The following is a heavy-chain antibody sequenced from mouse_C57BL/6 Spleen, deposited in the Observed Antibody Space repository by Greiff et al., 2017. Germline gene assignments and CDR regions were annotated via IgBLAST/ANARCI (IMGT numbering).Heavy chain of an antibody. CDR3: ATLYYYGSTRYFDV. D-gene: IGHD1-1*01. Sequence: VQLQQPGAELVKPGASVKLSCKASGYTFTSYWMHWVKQRPGQGLEWIGMIHPNSGSTNYNEKFKSKATLTVDKSSSTAYMQLSSLTSEDSAVYYCATLYYYGSTRYFDVWGTGTTVTVSS. V-gene: IGHV1-64*01. J-gene: IGHJ1*03. CDR2: IHPNSGST. CDR1: GYTFTSYW.